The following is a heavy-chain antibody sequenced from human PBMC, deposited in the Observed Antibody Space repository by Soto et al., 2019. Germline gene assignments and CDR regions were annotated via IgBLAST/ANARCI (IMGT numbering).Heavy chain of an antibody. Sequence: EVQLLGSGGGLVQPGGSLRLSCAASGFTFNNYAMTWVRQAPGKGLEWVSAISGGGDTTSYADSVKGRFTLSRDGSKNTLYLQMSSLRAEDTALYYCAKGRGGSGSLTPRVDFWGQGTLLTVSS. CDR2: ISGGGDTT. D-gene: IGHD3-10*01. CDR1: GFTFNNYA. J-gene: IGHJ4*02. CDR3: AKGRGGSGSLTPRVDF. V-gene: IGHV3-23*01.